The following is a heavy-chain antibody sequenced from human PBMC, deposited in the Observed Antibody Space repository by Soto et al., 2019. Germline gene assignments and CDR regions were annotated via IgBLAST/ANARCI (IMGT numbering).Heavy chain of an antibody. J-gene: IGHJ6*03. CDR3: ATSRNSGYGYYYYYMDV. D-gene: IGHD5-12*01. V-gene: IGHV4-34*01. CDR2: INHSGST. Sequence: SETLSLTCAVYGGSFSGYYWSWIRQPPGKGLEWIGKINHSGSTKYNPSLKSRVTISVDTSKNQFSLKLSSVTAADTAVYYCATSRNSGYGYYYYYMDVWGKGTTVTVSS. CDR1: GGSFSGYY.